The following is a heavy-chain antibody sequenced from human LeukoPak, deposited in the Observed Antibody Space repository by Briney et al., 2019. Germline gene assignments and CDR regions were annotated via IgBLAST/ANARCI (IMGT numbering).Heavy chain of an antibody. V-gene: IGHV3-15*01. D-gene: IGHD6-6*01. CDR3: TTDLEYSSSSSRDY. CDR2: IKSKTDGGTT. CDR1: AFTLSSYT. Sequence: GGSLRLSCAASAFTLSSYTMKWVRQAPGKGLGWVGRIKSKTDGGTTDYAAPVKGRFTISRDDSKNTLYLQMNSLKTEDTAVYYCTTDLEYSSSSSRDYWGQGTLVTVSS. J-gene: IGHJ4*02.